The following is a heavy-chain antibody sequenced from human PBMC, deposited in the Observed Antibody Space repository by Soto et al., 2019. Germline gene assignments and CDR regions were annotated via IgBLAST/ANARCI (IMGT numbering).Heavy chain of an antibody. J-gene: IGHJ6*02. D-gene: IGHD3-10*01. CDR1: GGSISSGGYY. V-gene: IGHV4-31*03. CDR3: ARELRFREDYYGMDV. Sequence: QVQLQESGPGLVKPSQTLSLTCTVSGGSISSGGYYWSWIRQHPGKGLEWIGYIYYSGSTYYNPSLKVRGNISVDTSNNQFSLKLSSVTAADTAVYCCARELRFREDYYGMDVWGQGTTVTVSS. CDR2: IYYSGST.